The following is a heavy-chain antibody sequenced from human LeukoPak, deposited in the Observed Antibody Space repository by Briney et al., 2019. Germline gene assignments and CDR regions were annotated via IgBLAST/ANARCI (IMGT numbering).Heavy chain of an antibody. D-gene: IGHD3-22*01. CDR3: ARRRVEYYDSSGYLDY. CDR1: GYTFTSYG. V-gene: IGHV1-18*01. Sequence: ASVKVSCKASGYTFTSYGISWVRQAPGQGLEWMGWISAYNGNTNYAQKLQGRVTMTTDTSTSTAYMELRSLRSDDTAVYYCARRRVEYYDSSGYLDYWGQGTLVTVSS. J-gene: IGHJ4*02. CDR2: ISAYNGNT.